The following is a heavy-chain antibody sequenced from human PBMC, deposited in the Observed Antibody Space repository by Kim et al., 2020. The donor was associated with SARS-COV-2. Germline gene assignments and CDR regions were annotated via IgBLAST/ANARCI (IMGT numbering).Heavy chain of an antibody. CDR1: GFTFSSYA. CDR3: AKDAQISSSGYYFDY. D-gene: IGHD6-6*01. CDR2: ISGSGDST. J-gene: IGHJ4*02. Sequence: GGSLRLSCAASGFTFSSYAMSWVRQAPGKGLEWVSGISGSGDSTYYADSVKGRFTISRDSSKTAVYLQMNGLRAEDTAVYYCAKDAQISSSGYYFDYWGQGTLVTVSS. V-gene: IGHV3-23*01.